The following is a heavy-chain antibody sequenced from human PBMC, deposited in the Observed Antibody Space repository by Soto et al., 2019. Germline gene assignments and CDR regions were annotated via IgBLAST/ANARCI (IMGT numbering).Heavy chain of an antibody. J-gene: IGHJ6*02. CDR3: VREPNSSPLYYYYDGMDV. Sequence: GGSLRLSCAASGFTFSSYGMHWVRQAPGKGLEWVAVISYDGSNKYYADSVKGRFTISRDNSKNTLYLQMNSLRAEDTAVYYCVREPNSSPLYYYYDGMDVWGQGTTVTVSS. V-gene: IGHV3-30*03. CDR2: ISYDGSNK. D-gene: IGHD3-22*01. CDR1: GFTFSSYG.